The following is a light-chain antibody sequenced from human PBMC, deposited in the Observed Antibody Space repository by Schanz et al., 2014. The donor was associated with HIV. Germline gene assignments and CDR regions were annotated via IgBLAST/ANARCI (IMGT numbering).Light chain of an antibody. J-gene: IGKJ1*01. Sequence: DIQMTQSPSTLSASVGDRLTLTCRASQSISTWLAWDQQKPGKAPKVLIYGASNLQGGVPSRFSGSGSGTEFTLTISSLQPEDFATYYCQQLSSYPWTFGQGTKVEIK. CDR2: GAS. V-gene: IGKV1-5*01. CDR3: QQLSSYPWT. CDR1: QSISTW.